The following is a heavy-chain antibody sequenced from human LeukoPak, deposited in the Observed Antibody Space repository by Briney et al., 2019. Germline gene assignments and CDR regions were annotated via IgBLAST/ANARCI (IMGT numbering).Heavy chain of an antibody. CDR2: ISGSGGST. V-gene: IGHV3-23*01. CDR3: ARETPFTYDSSGPAFDY. D-gene: IGHD3-22*01. Sequence: PGGTLRLSCAASGFTFSSYGMSWVRQAPGKGLEWVSAISGSGGSTYYADSVKGRFTISRDNAKNSLYLQMNSLRAEDTALYYCARETPFTYDSSGPAFDYWGQGTLVTVSS. J-gene: IGHJ4*02. CDR1: GFTFSSYG.